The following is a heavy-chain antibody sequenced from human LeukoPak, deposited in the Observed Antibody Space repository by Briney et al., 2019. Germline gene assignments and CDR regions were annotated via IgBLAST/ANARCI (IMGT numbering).Heavy chain of an antibody. CDR2: ISNNGGYT. J-gene: IGHJ4*02. Sequence: GGSLRLSCAASGFTFSSSAMSWVRQAPGKGLEWVSAISNNGGYTYYADSVQGRFTISRDNSKSTLFLQMDSLRVEDTALYYCAKRGEVSTYYYFESWGQGALVTVSS. D-gene: IGHD2/OR15-2a*01. V-gene: IGHV3-23*01. CDR1: GFTFSSSA. CDR3: AKRGEVSTYYYFES.